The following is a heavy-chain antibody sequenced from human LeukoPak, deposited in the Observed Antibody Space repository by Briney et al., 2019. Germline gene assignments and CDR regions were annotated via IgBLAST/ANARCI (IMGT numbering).Heavy chain of an antibody. D-gene: IGHD6-13*01. J-gene: IGHJ1*01. CDR1: GFSFSRYP. V-gene: IGHV3-23*01. Sequence: GGSVRLSCAASGFSFSRYPMGWVRQAPGKGLEWVSGISAGGDGTYHADPVKGRFTISRDNSKNTLYLQMNSLRAEDTALYYCAKAPRSSSPYPGIAAASPFQHWGQGTLVTVSS. CDR3: AKAPRSSSPYPGIAAASPFQH. CDR2: ISAGGDGT.